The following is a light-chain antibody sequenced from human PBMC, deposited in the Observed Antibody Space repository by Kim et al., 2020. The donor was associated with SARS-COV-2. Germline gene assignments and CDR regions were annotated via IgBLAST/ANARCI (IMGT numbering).Light chain of an antibody. CDR2: QDT. CDR3: QAWDSNTGV. V-gene: IGLV3-1*01. Sequence: SYELTQPPSVSVSPGQTASITCSGDKLGDKYACWYQQKSGQSPVLVIYQDTKRPSGIPERFSGSNSGNTVTLTISGTQAMDEADYYCQAWDSNTGVFGVGTQLTVL. CDR1: KLGDKY. J-gene: IGLJ2*01.